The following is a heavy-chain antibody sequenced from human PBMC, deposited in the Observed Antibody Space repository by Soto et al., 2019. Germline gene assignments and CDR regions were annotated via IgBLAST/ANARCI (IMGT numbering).Heavy chain of an antibody. CDR1: W. Sequence: WWSCVRKSPGRGLEWIGNVYHTGHTNFNPSLQSRVTFSVDKSNNQFSLRLTSVTAADTAVYFCAREIVTAGGNNYFDIWGPGTLVTGSS. J-gene: IGHJ5*01. CDR2: VYHTGHT. V-gene: IGHV4-4*01. CDR3: AREIVTAGGNNYFDI. D-gene: IGHD2-21*02.